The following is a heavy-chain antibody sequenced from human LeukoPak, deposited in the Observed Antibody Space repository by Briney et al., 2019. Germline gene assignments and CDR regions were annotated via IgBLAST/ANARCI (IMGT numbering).Heavy chain of an antibody. J-gene: IGHJ4*02. Sequence: SQTLPLTCPISGESVPSNSAAWNWITKSPARGLEWLGRTYYRSRWYIDYAVSVKGRIAINPDPYKTQFSLQLNSGTPEDKAVYYCARAKGRSPLFYYWGEGTLV. CDR2: TYYRSRWYI. D-gene: IGHD6-13*01. CDR1: GESVPSNSAA. CDR3: ARAKGRSPLFYY. V-gene: IGHV6-1*01.